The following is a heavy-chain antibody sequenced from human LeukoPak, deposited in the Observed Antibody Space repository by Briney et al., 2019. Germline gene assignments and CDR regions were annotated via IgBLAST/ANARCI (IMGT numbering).Heavy chain of an antibody. CDR2: IKYDGGLK. D-gene: IGHD3-22*01. J-gene: IGHJ4*02. Sequence: GGSLRLSCVASGFSFSSYWMAWVRQAPGKGLEWVANIKYDGGLKFYVDSVKGRFTISRDNAKNSLYLEMNSLRADDTAVYFCASSHDSSGNDWGQGTMVTVSS. CDR1: GFSFSSYW. V-gene: IGHV3-7*01. CDR3: ASSHDSSGND.